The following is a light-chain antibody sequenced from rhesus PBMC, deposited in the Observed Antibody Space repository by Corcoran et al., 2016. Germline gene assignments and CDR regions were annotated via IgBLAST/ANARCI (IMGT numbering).Light chain of an antibody. V-gene: IGKV4-1*01. CDR1: QSLLHSSNNKHY. J-gene: IGKJ3*01. Sequence: DIVMTQSPDSLAVSLGERVTINCKSSQSLLHSSNNKHYLAWYQQKPGKAPRLPIYWTSTRDSGVPNRCSGSGSGTDFTLTISGLQAEDVAVYYFQQYYTSPFTFGPGTKLEIK. CDR2: WTS. CDR3: QQYYTSPFT.